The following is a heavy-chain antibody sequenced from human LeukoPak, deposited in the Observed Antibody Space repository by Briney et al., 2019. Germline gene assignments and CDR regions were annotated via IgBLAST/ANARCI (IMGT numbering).Heavy chain of an antibody. V-gene: IGHV4-59*01. Sequence: SETLSLTCTVSGGSISSYYSSWIRQPPGKGLEWIGYIYYSGSTNYNPSLKSRVTISVDTSKNQFSLKLSSVTAADTAVYYCARGSDMGSEHTASPTIACDIWGQGTMVTVSS. J-gene: IGHJ3*02. CDR1: GGSISSYY. CDR2: IYYSGST. D-gene: IGHD5-18*01. CDR3: ARGSDMGSEHTASPTIACDI.